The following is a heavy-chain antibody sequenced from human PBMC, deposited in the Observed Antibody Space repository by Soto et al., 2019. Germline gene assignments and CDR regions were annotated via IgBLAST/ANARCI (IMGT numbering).Heavy chain of an antibody. D-gene: IGHD2-21*01. Sequence: QVPLQESGPGLVKPSQNLSLTCTVSSGFISSGGYYWSWVRQRPGKGLEWVGTVDYTGRVDYNPSLNSRVSISVDTSKNQFSLRLSSVTAADTAVYYCARRGPQFGSLFPSYGLDVWGQGTTVTVSS. CDR3: ARRGPQFGSLFPSYGLDV. J-gene: IGHJ6*02. CDR1: SGFISSGGYY. V-gene: IGHV4-31*03. CDR2: VDYTGRV.